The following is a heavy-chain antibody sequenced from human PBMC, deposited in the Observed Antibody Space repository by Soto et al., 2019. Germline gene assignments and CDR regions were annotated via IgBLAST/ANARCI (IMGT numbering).Heavy chain of an antibody. V-gene: IGHV3-11*04. J-gene: IGHJ4*02. CDR1: GFIVSNSY. CDR2: ISSSGSTI. CDR3: ARVRRDYYDSSGYYGVPDY. Sequence: VQLVESGGGLIQPGGSLRLSCAASGFIVSNSYMSWVRQAPGKGLEWVSYISSSGSTIYYADSVKGRFTISRDNAKNSLYLQMNSLRAEDTAVYYCARVRRDYYDSSGYYGVPDYWCQGTLVTVSS. D-gene: IGHD3-22*01.